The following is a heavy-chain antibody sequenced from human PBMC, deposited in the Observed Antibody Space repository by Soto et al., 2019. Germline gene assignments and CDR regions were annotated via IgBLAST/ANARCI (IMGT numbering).Heavy chain of an antibody. V-gene: IGHV3-30*03. CDR3: ASATKTGVVVPGAPKY. CDR2: ISYDGTNH. D-gene: IGHD2-2*01. CDR1: RFTFSNYG. J-gene: IGHJ4*02. Sequence: QVQLVESGGGVVQPGGSLTLSCAASRFTFSNYGMHWVRQAPGEGLEWVAVISYDGTNHYYADSVRGRFTLSRDNSKNTLYLHMDRLTSDDTAVYYCASATKTGVVVPGAPKYWGQGTLVAVSS.